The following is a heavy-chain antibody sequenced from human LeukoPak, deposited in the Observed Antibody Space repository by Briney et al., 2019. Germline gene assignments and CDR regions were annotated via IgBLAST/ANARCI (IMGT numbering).Heavy chain of an antibody. Sequence: ASVKVSCKASGYTFTSYGFSWVRQAPGQGLEWMGWISAYNGNTNYAQKLQGRVTMTTDTSTSTAYMELRSLRYDDTAVYYCARGTLSGPEWRYFDWPRSYYYYYMDVWGKGATVTVSS. CDR1: GYTFTSYG. CDR2: ISAYNGNT. J-gene: IGHJ6*03. D-gene: IGHD3-9*01. V-gene: IGHV1-18*01. CDR3: ARGTLSGPEWRYFDWPRSYYYYYMDV.